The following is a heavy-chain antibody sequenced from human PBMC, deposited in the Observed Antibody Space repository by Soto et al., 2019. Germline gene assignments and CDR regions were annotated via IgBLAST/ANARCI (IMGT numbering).Heavy chain of an antibody. CDR3: ARDSGYYGSGSYLFDY. CDR2: ISSSSSTI. Sequence: GGSLRLSCAASGFTFSSYSMNWVRQAPGKGLKWVSYISSSSSTIYYADSVKGRFTISRDNAKNSLYLQMNSLRAEDTAVYYCARDSGYYGSGSYLFDYWGQGTLVIVSS. J-gene: IGHJ4*02. D-gene: IGHD3-10*01. CDR1: GFTFSSYS. V-gene: IGHV3-48*01.